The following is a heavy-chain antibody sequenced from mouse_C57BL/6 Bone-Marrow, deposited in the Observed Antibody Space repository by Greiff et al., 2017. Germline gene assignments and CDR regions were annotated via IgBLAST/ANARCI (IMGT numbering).Heavy chain of an antibody. Sequence: VQLQESDAELVKPGASVKISCKVSGYTFTDHTIHWMKQRPEQGLEWIGYIYSRDGSTKYNEKFKGKATLNADKSSSTAYMQLNSLPSEDSAVYFCARRALYGSIFDYWGQGTTLTVSS. V-gene: IGHV1-78*01. CDR1: GYTFTDHT. J-gene: IGHJ2*01. CDR2: IYSRDGST. CDR3: ARRALYGSIFDY. D-gene: IGHD1-1*01.